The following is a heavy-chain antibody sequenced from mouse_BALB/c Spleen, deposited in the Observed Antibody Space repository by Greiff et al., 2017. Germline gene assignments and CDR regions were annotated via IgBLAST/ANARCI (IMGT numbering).Heavy chain of an antibody. J-gene: IGHJ1*01. CDR2: IDPANGNT. CDR1: GFNIKDTY. CDR3: ALYYGNYGWYFDV. V-gene: IGHV14-3*02. Sequence: VQLQQSGAELVKPGASVKLSCTASGFNIKDTYMHWVKQRPEQGLEWIGRIDPANGNTKYDPKFQGKATITADTSSNTAYLQLSSLTSEDTAVYYCALYYGNYGWYFDVWGAGTTVTVSA. D-gene: IGHD2-1*01.